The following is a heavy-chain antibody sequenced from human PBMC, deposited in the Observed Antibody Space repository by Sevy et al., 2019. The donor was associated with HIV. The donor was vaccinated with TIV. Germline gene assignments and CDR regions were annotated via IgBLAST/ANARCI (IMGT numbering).Heavy chain of an antibody. J-gene: IGHJ4*02. V-gene: IGHV3-30*18. CDR1: GFIFSAYC. CDR3: AKDGYDDGDAVRVPEY. Sequence: GGSLRLSCAASGFIFSAYCMHWVRQAPGKGLEWVAVISYDGRNRLYADYVKGGFTISRDNSKNTLNLQMNSLRGEEKAVYYCAKDGYDDGDAVRVPEYWGQGTLVTVSS. CDR2: ISYDGRNR. D-gene: IGHD4-17*01.